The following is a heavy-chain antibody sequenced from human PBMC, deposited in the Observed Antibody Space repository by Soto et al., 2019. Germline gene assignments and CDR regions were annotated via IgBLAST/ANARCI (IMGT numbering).Heavy chain of an antibody. J-gene: IGHJ4*02. CDR1: GDSVSSNSAA. CDR3: ARDDYISGWKVY. Sequence: QVQLQESGPGLVKPSQTLSLTCAISGDSVSSNSAAWHWIRQSPSRGLEWLGRTYYRSEWYHDYALSVKSRISVNPDTSKNQFSLQLNSVTPEDTAVYYCARDDYISGWKVYWGQGTLVTVSS. D-gene: IGHD6-19*01. CDR2: TYYRSEWYH. V-gene: IGHV6-1*01.